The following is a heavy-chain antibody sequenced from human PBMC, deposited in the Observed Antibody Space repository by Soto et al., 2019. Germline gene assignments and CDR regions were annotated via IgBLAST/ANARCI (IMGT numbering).Heavy chain of an antibody. CDR3: ARSLRLGVYYYYYGMDV. Sequence: ASVKVSCKASGYTFTSYYMHWVRQAPGQGLEWMGIINPSGGGTSYAQKFQGRVTMTRDTSTSTVYMELSSLRSEDTAVYYCARSLRLGVYYYYYGMDVWGQGTTVTVSS. V-gene: IGHV1-46*01. CDR2: INPSGGGT. J-gene: IGHJ6*02. CDR1: GYTFTSYY. D-gene: IGHD3-10*01.